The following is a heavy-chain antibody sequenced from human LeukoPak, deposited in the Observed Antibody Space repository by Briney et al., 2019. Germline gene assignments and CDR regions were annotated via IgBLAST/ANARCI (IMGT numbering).Heavy chain of an antibody. CDR1: GFTFDDYA. D-gene: IGHD2-15*01. Sequence: GGSLRLSCAASGFTFDDYAMHWVRQAPGKGLEWVSGISWNSGSIGYADSVKGRFTISRDNAKNSLYLQMNSLRAEDTALYYCAKASGFTVAHGWFDPWGQGTLVTVSS. CDR3: AKASGFTVAHGWFDP. CDR2: ISWNSGSI. V-gene: IGHV3-9*01. J-gene: IGHJ5*02.